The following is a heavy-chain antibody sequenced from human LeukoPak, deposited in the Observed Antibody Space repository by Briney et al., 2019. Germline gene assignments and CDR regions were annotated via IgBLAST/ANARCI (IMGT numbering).Heavy chain of an antibody. J-gene: IGHJ4*02. Sequence: GASVKVSCKASGYTFTSYGLSWVRQAPGQGLEWMGWISAYNADTHYAQKLQGRVTMTTDTSTSTAYMELRSLRPDDTAVYYCARGRYDSSPPDSWGQGTLVTVSS. CDR1: GYTFTSYG. D-gene: IGHD3-22*01. CDR3: ARGRYDSSPPDS. V-gene: IGHV1-18*01. CDR2: ISAYNADT.